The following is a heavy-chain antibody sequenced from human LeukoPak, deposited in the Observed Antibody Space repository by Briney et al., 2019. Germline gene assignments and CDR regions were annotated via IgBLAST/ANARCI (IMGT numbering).Heavy chain of an antibody. CDR2: VNESGGT. Sequence: SETLSLTCAVYIDSFSNYHWNWIRKTPAKGMEWIGEVNESGGTNISPSLRSRVILSVDTSKNQFSLNLSSVTAADTAVYYCARHGRGRSGWYYYYMDVWGKGTTVTISS. CDR3: ARHGRGRSGWYYYYMDV. D-gene: IGHD1-1*01. V-gene: IGHV4-34*01. J-gene: IGHJ6*03. CDR1: IDSFSNYH.